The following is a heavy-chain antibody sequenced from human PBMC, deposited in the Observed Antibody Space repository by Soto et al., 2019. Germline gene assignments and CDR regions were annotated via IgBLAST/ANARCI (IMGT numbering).Heavy chain of an antibody. CDR2: IITVLGTT. CDR1: GDTFSSYA. D-gene: IGHD2-21*01. CDR3: ARRRYCGYDCYHKHYYGMDV. V-gene: IGHV1-69*08. Sequence: QVQLVQSGAELKKTGSSVKVSCRASGDTFSSYAVNWVRQAPGRGLEWMGRIITVLGTTDYAQNLKGRVTITEEKSTKTVYMELSSLRSEDTAVYYCARRRYCGYDCYHKHYYGMDVWGQGTTVTVAS. J-gene: IGHJ6*02.